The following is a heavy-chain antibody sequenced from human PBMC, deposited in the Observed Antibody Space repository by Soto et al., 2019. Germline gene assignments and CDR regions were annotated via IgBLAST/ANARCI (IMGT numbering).Heavy chain of an antibody. J-gene: IGHJ6*02. Sequence: SGGSLRLSCAASGFNFNTYLMYWVRQAPGKGLEWVANIDTDGISKNYVDSVKGRSIISRDNAKNPLFLQMNSLRAEDTAVYYCGRVPLDGNYANGVDVWGQGTTVTVSS. CDR3: GRVPLDGNYANGVDV. V-gene: IGHV3-7*03. D-gene: IGHD1-7*01. CDR1: GFNFNTYL. CDR2: IDTDGISK.